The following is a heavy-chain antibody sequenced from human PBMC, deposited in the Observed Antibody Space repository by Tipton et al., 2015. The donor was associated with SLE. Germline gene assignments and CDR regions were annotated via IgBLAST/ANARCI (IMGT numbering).Heavy chain of an antibody. Sequence: GLVKPSETLSLTCAVYGGSFSGYYWSWIRQPPGKGLEWIGEINDSGSTNYNPSLKSRVTISVDTSKNQFSLKLGSVTAADTAVYYCARGTKLGNHYYYYYMDVWGKGTTVTVSS. D-gene: IGHD7-27*01. CDR3: ARGTKLGNHYYYYYMDV. CDR2: INDSGST. J-gene: IGHJ6*03. CDR1: GGSFSGYY. V-gene: IGHV4-34*01.